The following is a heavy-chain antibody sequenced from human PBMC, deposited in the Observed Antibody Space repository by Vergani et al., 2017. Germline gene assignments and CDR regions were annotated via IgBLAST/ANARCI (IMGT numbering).Heavy chain of an antibody. CDR2: IHTSGST. J-gene: IGHJ4*02. CDR3: ARGSCLGGSCYKPRFDY. V-gene: IGHV4-61*02. D-gene: IGHD2-15*01. Sequence: QVQLQESGPGLVKPSQTLSLTCTVSGGSINSHNYYWSWVRQPAGKGLEWVGRIHTSGSTNYNPSLKSRFTMSEDTSKNQFSLNLTSVTAGDTAVYFCARGSCLGGSCYKPRFDYWGQGILVTVSA. CDR1: GGSINSHNYY.